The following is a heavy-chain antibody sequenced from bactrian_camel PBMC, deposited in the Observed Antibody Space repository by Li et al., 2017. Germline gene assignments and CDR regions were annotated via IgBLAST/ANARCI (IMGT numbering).Heavy chain of an antibody. CDR1: GNHYRTCS. D-gene: IGHD4*01. V-gene: IGHV3S53*01. J-gene: IGHJ4*01. CDR2: IDPDGKT. Sequence: HVQLVESGGGSVKPGGSLRLSCENTGNHYRTCSMAWYRQAPGKKPDELVLISKIDPDGKTFYADSVKGRFTISRDNAKNTLYLQLNSLKTEDTAMYYCTGVVAATLSCYWGQGTQVTVS. CDR3: TGVVAATLSCY.